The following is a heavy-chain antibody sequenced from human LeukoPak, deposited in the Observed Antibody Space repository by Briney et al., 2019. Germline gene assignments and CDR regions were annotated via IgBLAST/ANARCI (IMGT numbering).Heavy chain of an antibody. CDR1: GFTFSSYS. D-gene: IGHD6-13*01. J-gene: IGHJ4*02. CDR3: ARDPIAAAGLFDY. V-gene: IGHV3-48*02. Sequence: PGGSLRLSCAASGFTFSSYSMNWVRQAPGKGLEWVSYISSSSSTIYYADSVKGRFTISRDNAKNSLHLQMNSLRDEDTAVYYCARDPIAAAGLFDYWGQGTLVTVSP. CDR2: ISSSSSTI.